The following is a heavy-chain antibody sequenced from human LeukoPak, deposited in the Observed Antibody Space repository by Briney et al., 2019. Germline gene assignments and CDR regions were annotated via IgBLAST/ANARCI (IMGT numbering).Heavy chain of an antibody. Sequence: GGSLRLSCAASGFTFSSYVMSWVRQAPGKGLGWVSAMSGSGGSTYYADSVKGRFTISRDNAKNSLYLQMNSLRAEDTALYYCARRAIYYDSSGYSPNYYYYMDVWGKGTTVTVSS. CDR1: GFTFSSYV. D-gene: IGHD3-22*01. J-gene: IGHJ6*03. CDR3: ARRAIYYDSSGYSPNYYYYMDV. CDR2: MSGSGGST. V-gene: IGHV3-23*01.